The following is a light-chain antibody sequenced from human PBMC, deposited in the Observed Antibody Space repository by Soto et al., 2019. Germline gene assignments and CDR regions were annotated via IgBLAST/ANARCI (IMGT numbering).Light chain of an antibody. J-gene: IGKJ4*01. V-gene: IGKV1-12*01. CDR2: AAS. CDR1: QVIGSW. Sequence: DIQMTQSPSSVSASVGDRITITCRASQVIGSWLAWYQQKPGKAPKLLIYAASTLQSGVPSRFSGRGSGTGFTLTISTLQPEDFATYYCQQANSFPLTFGGGTKVDIK. CDR3: QQANSFPLT.